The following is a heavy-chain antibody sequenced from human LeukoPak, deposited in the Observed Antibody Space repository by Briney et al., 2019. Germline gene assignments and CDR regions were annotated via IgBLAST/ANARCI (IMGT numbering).Heavy chain of an antibody. J-gene: IGHJ4*02. V-gene: IGHV4-34*01. D-gene: IGHD6-13*01. CDR1: GGSFSGYY. CDR2: INHSGST. CDR3: ARGSSWYLY. Sequence: TSKTLSLTCAVYGGSFSGYYWSWIRQPPGKGLEWIGEINHSGSTNYNPSLKGRVTISVDTSKNQFSLKLSSVTAADTAVYYCARGSSWYLYWGQGTLVTVSS.